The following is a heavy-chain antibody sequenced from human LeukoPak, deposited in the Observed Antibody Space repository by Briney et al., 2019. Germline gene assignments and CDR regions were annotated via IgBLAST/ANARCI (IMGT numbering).Heavy chain of an antibody. CDR2: ISSNSGTM. J-gene: IGHJ4*02. Sequence: PGGSLRLSCAASGFTFSDYSMNWVRQAPGKGLEWVSYISSNSGTMYYADSVKGRFTISRDNAKNSLYLQMNSLRAEDTAVYYCARDGYGSGSPDYWGQGTLVTVSS. D-gene: IGHD3-10*01. CDR1: GFTFSDYS. CDR3: ARDGYGSGSPDY. V-gene: IGHV3-48*04.